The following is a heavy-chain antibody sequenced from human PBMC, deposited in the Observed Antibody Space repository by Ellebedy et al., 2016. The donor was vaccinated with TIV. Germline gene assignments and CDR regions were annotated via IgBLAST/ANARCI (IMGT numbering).Heavy chain of an antibody. Sequence: ASVKVSXXVSGYTLTELSMHWVRQAPGKGLEWMGGFDPEDGETIYAQKFQGRVTMTEDTSTDTAYMELSSLRSEDTAVYYCARSVGDSSSWYSLRFDPWGQGTLVTVSS. CDR3: ARSVGDSSSWYSLRFDP. V-gene: IGHV1-24*01. CDR1: GYTLTELS. J-gene: IGHJ5*02. CDR2: FDPEDGET. D-gene: IGHD6-13*01.